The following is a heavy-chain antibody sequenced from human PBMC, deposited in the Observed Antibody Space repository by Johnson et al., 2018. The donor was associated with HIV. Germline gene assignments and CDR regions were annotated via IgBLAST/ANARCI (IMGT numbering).Heavy chain of an antibody. D-gene: IGHD6-13*01. V-gene: IGHV3-53*01. Sequence: VQLVESGGGLIQPGGSLRLSCVGSGFTVSSNYMSWVRQAPGKGLEWVSVIYSGGSTYYADSVKGRFTISRDISKNTLFLKMNSLRAEDTAVYYCARPVIAADDAFDILGQGTMVTVSS. CDR3: ARPVIAADDAFDI. CDR1: GFTVSSNY. J-gene: IGHJ3*02. CDR2: IYSGGST.